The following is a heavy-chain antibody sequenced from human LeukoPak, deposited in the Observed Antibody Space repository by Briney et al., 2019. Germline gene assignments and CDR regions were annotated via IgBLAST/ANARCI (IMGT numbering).Heavy chain of an antibody. CDR3: AGDPLSIGHTYYDFWSGSRGMDV. V-gene: IGHV3-23*01. CDR1: GFTFSSYA. J-gene: IGHJ6*02. CDR2: ISGSGDST. D-gene: IGHD3-3*01. Sequence: GGSLRLSCAASGFTFSSYAMSWVRQAPGKGLEWVSAISGSGDSTYYADSVKGRFTISRDNSKNTLYLQMNSLRAEDTAVYYCAGDPLSIGHTYYDFWSGSRGMDVWGQGTTVTVSS.